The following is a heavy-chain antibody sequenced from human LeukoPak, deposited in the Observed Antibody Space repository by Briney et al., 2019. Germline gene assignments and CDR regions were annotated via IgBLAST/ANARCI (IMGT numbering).Heavy chain of an antibody. CDR3: ARDRGSSWSWFDP. CDR1: GYTFTSYG. J-gene: IGHJ5*02. CDR2: INAGNGNT. Sequence: ASVKVSCKASGYTFTSYGMHWVRQAPGQRLEWMGWINAGNGNTKYSQKFQGRVTITRDTSASTAYMELSSLRSEDTAVYYCARDRGSSWSWFDPWGQGTLVTVSS. D-gene: IGHD6-13*01. V-gene: IGHV1-3*01.